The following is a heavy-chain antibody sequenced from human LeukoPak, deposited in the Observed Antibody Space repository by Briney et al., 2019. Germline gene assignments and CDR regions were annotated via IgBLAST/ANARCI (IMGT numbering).Heavy chain of an antibody. Sequence: ASVTVSCKASGYTFTSYGISWVRQAPGQGLEWMGWISAYNGNTNYAQKLQGRVTMTTDTSTSTAYMELRSLRSDDTAVYYCARDPGSSSWRDGMDVWGQGTTVTVSS. CDR2: ISAYNGNT. CDR1: GYTFTSYG. CDR3: ARDPGSSSWRDGMDV. D-gene: IGHD6-13*01. J-gene: IGHJ6*02. V-gene: IGHV1-18*01.